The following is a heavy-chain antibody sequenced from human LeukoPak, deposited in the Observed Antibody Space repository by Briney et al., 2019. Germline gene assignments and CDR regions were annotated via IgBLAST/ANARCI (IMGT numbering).Heavy chain of an antibody. CDR1: GYPISSGYY. J-gene: IGHJ6*03. Sequence: SETLSLTCAVSGYPISSGYYWGWIRQPPGKGLEWIGNIYHSGSTYYTPSLKSRVTISVDTSKNQFSLKLSSVTAADTAMYYCARAGEGGYSGYDYYYPYYMDVWGKGTTVTVSS. CDR3: ARAGEGGYSGYDYYYPYYMDV. V-gene: IGHV4-38-2*01. D-gene: IGHD5-12*01. CDR2: IYHSGST.